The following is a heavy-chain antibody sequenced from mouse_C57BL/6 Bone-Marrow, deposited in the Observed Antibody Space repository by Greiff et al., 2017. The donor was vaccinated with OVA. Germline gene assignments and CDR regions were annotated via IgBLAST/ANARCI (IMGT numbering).Heavy chain of an antibody. D-gene: IGHD1-1*01. V-gene: IGHV1-82*01. CDR1: GYAFRSSW. J-gene: IGHJ2*01. CDR2: IYPGDGDT. Sequence: VQLQQSGPELVKPGASVKISCKASGYAFRSSWMNWVKQRPGKGLEWIGRIYPGDGDTNYNGKFKGKATLTAAKSSSTAYMQLSILTSEDSAVYGCARGDYYGIFYYCDYWGQGTTLTVSS. CDR3: ARGDYYGIFYYCDY.